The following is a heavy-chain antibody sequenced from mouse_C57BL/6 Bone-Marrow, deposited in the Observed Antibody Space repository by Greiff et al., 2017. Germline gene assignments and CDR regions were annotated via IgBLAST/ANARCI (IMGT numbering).Heavy chain of an antibody. V-gene: IGHV2-6-1*01. CDR2: IWSDGST. Sequence: VKLVESGPGLVAPSQSLSITCTVSGFSLTSYGVHWVRQPPGKGLEWLVVIWSDGSTTYNSALKSRLSISKDNSKRQVFLKMNSLQTDDTAMYYCARHDPLSTVVAPDAMDYWGQGTSVTVSS. CDR1: GFSLTSYG. J-gene: IGHJ4*01. D-gene: IGHD1-1*01. CDR3: ARHDPLSTVVAPDAMDY.